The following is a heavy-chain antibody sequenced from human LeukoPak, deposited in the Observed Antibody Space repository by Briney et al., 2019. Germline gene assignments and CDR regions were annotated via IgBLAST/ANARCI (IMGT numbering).Heavy chain of an antibody. V-gene: IGHV4-39*07. J-gene: IGHJ4*02. D-gene: IGHD6-6*01. Sequence: SETLSLTCTVSGGSISSSSYYWGWIRQPPGKGLEWIGSIYYSGSTNYNPSLKSRVTISVDTSKNQFSLKLSSVTAADTAVYYCARDVPYSSSSSRGPYYFDYWGQGTLVAVSS. CDR3: ARDVPYSSSSSRGPYYFDY. CDR1: GGSISSSSYY. CDR2: IYYSGST.